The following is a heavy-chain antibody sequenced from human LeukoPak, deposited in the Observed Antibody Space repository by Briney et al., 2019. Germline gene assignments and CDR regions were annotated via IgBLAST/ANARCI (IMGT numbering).Heavy chain of an antibody. CDR3: ARFAAGGSYYYYMDV. CDR2: IGTSSTTI. D-gene: IGHD6-25*01. Sequence: GGSLRLSCAASGFTFSSYTMSWVRQPPGKGLEWVSNIGTSSTTIYYADSVKGRFTISRDNAENSLYLQMNSLRADDTAVYYCARFAAGGSYYYYMDVWGKGTTVTVSS. V-gene: IGHV3-48*01. CDR1: GFTFSSYT. J-gene: IGHJ6*03.